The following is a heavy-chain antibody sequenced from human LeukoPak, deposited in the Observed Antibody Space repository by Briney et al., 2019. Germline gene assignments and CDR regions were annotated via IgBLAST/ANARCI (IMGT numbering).Heavy chain of an antibody. Sequence: GGSLRLCCGASGFTVSTNYMSWVRQAPGRGLEWVSIIYSGGSTYYADSVKGRFTISRDNSKNTLYLQMNSLRAEDTAVYYCASYRYGSSFAFDIWGQGTMVTVSS. D-gene: IGHD6-6*01. CDR3: ASYRYGSSFAFDI. V-gene: IGHV3-66*01. CDR1: GFTVSTNY. J-gene: IGHJ3*02. CDR2: IYSGGST.